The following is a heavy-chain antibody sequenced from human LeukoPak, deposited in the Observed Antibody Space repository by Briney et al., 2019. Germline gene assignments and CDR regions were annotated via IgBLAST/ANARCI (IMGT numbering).Heavy chain of an antibody. J-gene: IGHJ4*02. CDR2: INRDGSGK. V-gene: IGHV3-7*03. D-gene: IGHD1-7*01. CDR1: GLTFINYW. CDR3: AKGAATTRYYFDC. Sequence: GGSLRLSCAGSGLTFINYWMTWVRQVPGKGLEWVANINRDGSGKYYLPSVRGRFTISRDNSQNTLYLQMNSLRADDTAIFYCAKGAATTRYYFDCWGQGTLVTVSS.